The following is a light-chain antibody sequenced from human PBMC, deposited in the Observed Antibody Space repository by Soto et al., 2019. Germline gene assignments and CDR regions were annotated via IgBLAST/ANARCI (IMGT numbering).Light chain of an antibody. J-gene: IGKJ4*01. V-gene: IGKV3-15*01. CDR2: GAS. Sequence: EIVMTQSPATLSVSPGERATLSCRASQSVSSNLAWYQQKPGQAPGLLMFGASTRATGIPARFSGSGSRTEFTLTFSSLQSEDFAVYYCQQYNNWPYTFGGGTTVEI. CDR3: QQYNNWPYT. CDR1: QSVSSN.